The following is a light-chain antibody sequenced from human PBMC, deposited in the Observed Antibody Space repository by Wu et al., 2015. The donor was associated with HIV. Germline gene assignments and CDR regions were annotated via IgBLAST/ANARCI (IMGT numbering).Light chain of an antibody. CDR2: DAS. J-gene: IGKJ2*03. CDR1: QSVSSNY. Sequence: EIVLTQSPGTLSLSPGERATLSCRASQSVSSNYLAWYQQKPGQAPRLLIYDASTRAPGIPARFSGSGSGTDFTLTISNLEPEDFAVYYCQQRSNWPPSYSFGQGTKLEI. CDR3: QQRSNWPPSYS. V-gene: IGKV3-11*01.